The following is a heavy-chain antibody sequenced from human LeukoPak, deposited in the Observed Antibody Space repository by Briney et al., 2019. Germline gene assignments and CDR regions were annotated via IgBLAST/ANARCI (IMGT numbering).Heavy chain of an antibody. CDR2: INPNSGGT. CDR1: GGTFSSYA. J-gene: IGHJ4*02. D-gene: IGHD3-3*01. Sequence: GASVKVSCKASGGTFSSYAISWVRQAPGQGLEWMGWINPNSGGTNYAQKFQGRVTMTRDTSISTAYMELSRLRSDDTAVYYCARGPRLEWLSLPIPAWGQGTLVTVSS. CDR3: ARGPRLEWLSLPIPA. V-gene: IGHV1-2*02.